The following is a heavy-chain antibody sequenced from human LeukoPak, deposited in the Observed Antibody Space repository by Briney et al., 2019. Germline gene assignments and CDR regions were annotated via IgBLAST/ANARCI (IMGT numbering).Heavy chain of an antibody. V-gene: IGHV1-2*02. D-gene: IGHD7-27*01. Sequence: GASVKVSCKASGYTFTDYYIHWVRQAPGQGLEYMGWISPNSGGTNYAQMFQGRVTMTSDTSINTAFMELRSLRSDDTAVLYCARDSTGGYPDYWGQGTLVTVSA. CDR1: GYTFTDYY. CDR3: ARDSTGGYPDY. J-gene: IGHJ4*02. CDR2: ISPNSGGT.